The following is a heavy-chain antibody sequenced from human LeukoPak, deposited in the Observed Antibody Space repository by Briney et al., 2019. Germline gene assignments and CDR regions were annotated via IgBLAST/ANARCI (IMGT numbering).Heavy chain of an antibody. Sequence: TGGSLRLSCAASGFTFSNYAMSWVRQAPGKGLEWVSAISGSGGSTYYADSVEGRFTISRDNSKNTLYLQMNSLRAEDTAVYYCAKMRGNGDYGYYYYMDVWGKGTTVTVSS. CDR3: AKMRGNGDYGYYYYMDV. V-gene: IGHV3-23*01. J-gene: IGHJ6*03. CDR1: GFTFSNYA. CDR2: ISGSGGST. D-gene: IGHD4-17*01.